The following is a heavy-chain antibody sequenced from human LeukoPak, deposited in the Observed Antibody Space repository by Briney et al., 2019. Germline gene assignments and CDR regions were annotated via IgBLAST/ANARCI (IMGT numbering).Heavy chain of an antibody. CDR3: AKGTIAAAGNSAFDI. J-gene: IGHJ3*02. Sequence: PGGSLRLSCAASGFTFSSYGMHWVRQAPGKGLEWVAVISYDGSNKYYADSVKGRFTISRDNSKNTLHLQMNSLRAEDTAVYYCAKGTIAAAGNSAFDIWGQGTMVTVSS. D-gene: IGHD6-13*01. CDR2: ISYDGSNK. CDR1: GFTFSSYG. V-gene: IGHV3-30*18.